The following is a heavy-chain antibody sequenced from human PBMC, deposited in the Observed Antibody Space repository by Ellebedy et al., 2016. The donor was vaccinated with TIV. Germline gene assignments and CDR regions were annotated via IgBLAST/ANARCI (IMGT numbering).Heavy chain of an antibody. V-gene: IGHV4-59*01. CDR2: IYYSGDT. J-gene: IGHJ4*02. Sequence: MPSETLSLTCSVSGDSIRSNYWTWIRQPPGKGLEWVGYIYYSGDTNYSPSLESRATISLDTSKNQLSLKLSSVTTADTAVYYGARGKFYDSRGQLLGFDYWGQGTPVTVSS. CDR3: ARGKFYDSRGQLLGFDY. CDR1: GDSIRSNY. D-gene: IGHD3-22*01.